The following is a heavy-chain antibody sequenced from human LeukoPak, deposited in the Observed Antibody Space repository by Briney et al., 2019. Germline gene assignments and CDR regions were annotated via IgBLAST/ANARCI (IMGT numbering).Heavy chain of an antibody. CDR1: GFTFSSYA. CDR3: ARDYSGLLWFRERNGMDV. J-gene: IGHJ6*04. CDR2: ISYDGSNK. Sequence: GRSLRLSCAASGFTFSSYAIHWVRQAPGKGLEWVAVISYDGSNKYYADSVKGRFTISRDNSKNTLYLQMNSLRAEDTAVYYCARDYSGLLWFRERNGMDVWGKGTTVTVSS. D-gene: IGHD3-10*01. V-gene: IGHV3-30*04.